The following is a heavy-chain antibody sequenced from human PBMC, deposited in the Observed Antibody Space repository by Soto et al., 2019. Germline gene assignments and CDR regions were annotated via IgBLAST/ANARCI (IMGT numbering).Heavy chain of an antibody. Sequence: GASVKGSCKASGYTFTSYAMHLVRQAPGQKPEWMGWINAGNGNTKYSQKFQGRVTITRDTSASTAYMELSSLRSEDTAVYYCARDYTGYSSGWYGGWFDPWGQGTLVTVSS. D-gene: IGHD6-19*01. CDR3: ARDYTGYSSGWYGGWFDP. J-gene: IGHJ5*02. CDR1: GYTFTSYA. V-gene: IGHV1-3*01. CDR2: INAGNGNT.